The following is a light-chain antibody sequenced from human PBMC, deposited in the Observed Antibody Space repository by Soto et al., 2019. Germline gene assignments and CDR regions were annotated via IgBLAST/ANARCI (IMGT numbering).Light chain of an antibody. J-gene: IGKJ1*01. CDR2: GAS. CDR3: QQYRSSPT. CDR1: QSVSSSY. Sequence: EIVLTQSPGTLSLSPGERATLSCRASQSVSSSYFAWYQQKPGQAPRLLIYGASSRATGIPDRFSGSGSGTDVALTISRLEPEDFAVYYCQQYRSSPTFGQGTKVQIK. V-gene: IGKV3-20*01.